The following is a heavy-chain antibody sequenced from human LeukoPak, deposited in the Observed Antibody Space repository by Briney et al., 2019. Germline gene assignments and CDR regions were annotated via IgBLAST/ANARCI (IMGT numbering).Heavy chain of an antibody. J-gene: IGHJ4*02. CDR2: IIPILGIA. CDR1: GGTFSSYA. V-gene: IGHV1-69*04. Sequence: SVKVSCKASGGTFSSYAISWVRQAPGQGLEWMGRIIPILGIANYAQKFQGRVTITADKSTSTAHMELSSLRSEDTAVYYCASRGSYPYWGQGTLVTVSS. D-gene: IGHD1-26*01. CDR3: ASRGSYPY.